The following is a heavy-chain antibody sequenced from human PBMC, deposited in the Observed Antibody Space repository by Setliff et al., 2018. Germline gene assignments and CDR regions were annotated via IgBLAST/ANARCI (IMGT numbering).Heavy chain of an antibody. J-gene: IGHJ4*02. D-gene: IGHD3-3*01. Sequence: PGASLKISCKASGYSFPSYWIGWVRQVPGKGLEWMGIIYPGDSHTRYSPSFQGQVTISADKSILTAFLQWTYLKASDSAMYYCARESDDFWSGYYFDSWGQGTLVTVSS. CDR1: GYSFPSYW. V-gene: IGHV5-51*01. CDR2: IYPGDSHT. CDR3: ARESDDFWSGYYFDS.